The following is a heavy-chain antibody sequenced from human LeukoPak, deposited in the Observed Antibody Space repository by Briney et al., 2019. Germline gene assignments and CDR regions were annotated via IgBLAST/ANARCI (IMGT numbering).Heavy chain of an antibody. CDR3: ASSYGDRDY. D-gene: IGHD4-17*01. V-gene: IGHV4-38-2*02. CDR1: GFSITSGYY. J-gene: IGHJ4*02. CDR2: INHSGST. Sequence: SETLSLTCTLSGFSITSGYYWGWIRQPPGKGLEWIGEINHSGSTNYNPSLKSRVTISVDTSKNQFSLKLSSVTAADTAVYYCASSYGDRDYWGQGTLVTVSS.